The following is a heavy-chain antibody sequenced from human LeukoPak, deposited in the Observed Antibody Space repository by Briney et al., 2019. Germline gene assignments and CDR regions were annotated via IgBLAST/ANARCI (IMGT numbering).Heavy chain of an antibody. V-gene: IGHV3-30*02. D-gene: IGHD3-22*01. CDR2: IRYDGSNK. CDR3: AKSGGPRYYYDSSGYYYSWFDP. J-gene: IGHJ5*02. Sequence: PGGSLRLSCAASGFTFSSYGMHWVRQAPGKGLEWVAFIRYDGSNKYYADSVKGRFTISRDNSKNTLYLQMNSLRAEDTAVYYCAKSGGPRYYYDSSGYYYSWFDPWGQGNLVTVSS. CDR1: GFTFSSYG.